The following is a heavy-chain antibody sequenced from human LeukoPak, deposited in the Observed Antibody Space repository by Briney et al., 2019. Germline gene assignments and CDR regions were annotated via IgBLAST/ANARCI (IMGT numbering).Heavy chain of an antibody. Sequence: PGGSLRLSCAASGFSFSNYWMGWVRQAPGKGLEWVANTKPDGSGEYYADSVRGRFTASRDNANNLLYLQMNRLRAEDTAVYYCARDGGLHTNFDYWGQGTLLTVSS. J-gene: IGHJ4*02. CDR1: GFSFSNYW. CDR3: ARDGGLHTNFDY. CDR2: TKPDGSGE. D-gene: IGHD2-15*01. V-gene: IGHV3-7*01.